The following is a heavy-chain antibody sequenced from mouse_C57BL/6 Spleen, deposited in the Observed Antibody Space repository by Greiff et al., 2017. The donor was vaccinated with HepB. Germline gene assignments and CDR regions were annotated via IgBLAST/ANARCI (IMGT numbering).Heavy chain of an antibody. CDR3: ARSSIYYYGSSYDY. J-gene: IGHJ2*01. CDR2: IRNKANGYTT. V-gene: IGHV7-3*01. CDR1: GFTFTDYY. D-gene: IGHD1-1*01. Sequence: EVQLVESGGGLVQPGGSLSLSCAASGFTFTDYYMSWVRQPPGKALEWLGFIRNKANGYTTEYSASVKGRFTISRDNSQSILYLQMNALRAEDSATYYCARSSIYYYGSSYDYWGQGTTLTVSS.